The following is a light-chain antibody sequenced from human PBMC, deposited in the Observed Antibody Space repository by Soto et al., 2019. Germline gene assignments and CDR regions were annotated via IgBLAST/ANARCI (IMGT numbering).Light chain of an antibody. J-gene: IGKJ4*01. CDR2: DAS. CDR1: LGISSY. Sequence: DIQLTQSPSFLSPSVGDRVTITCRASLGISSYLAWYQQKPGKAPKLLIYDASTLQSGVPSRFSGSGSGTEFTLTISSLQPEDFATYYCQQLNSFPVTFGGGTKVEIK. V-gene: IGKV1-9*01. CDR3: QQLNSFPVT.